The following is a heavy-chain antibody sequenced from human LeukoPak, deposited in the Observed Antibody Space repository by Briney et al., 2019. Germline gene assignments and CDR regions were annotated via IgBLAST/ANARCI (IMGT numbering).Heavy chain of an antibody. CDR2: INHSGST. CDR1: GGSFSGYY. V-gene: IGHV4-34*01. D-gene: IGHD3-22*01. CDR3: ARDRRYYDDFYGMDV. Sequence: SETLSLTCAVYGGSFSGYYWSWIRQPPGKGLEWIGEINHSGSTNYNPSLKSRVTISVDTSKNQFSLKLSSVTAADTAVYYCARDRRYYDDFYGMDVWGQGTTVTVSS. J-gene: IGHJ6*02.